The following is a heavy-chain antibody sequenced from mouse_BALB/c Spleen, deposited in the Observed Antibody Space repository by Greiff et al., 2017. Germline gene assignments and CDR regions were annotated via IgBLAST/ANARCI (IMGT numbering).Heavy chain of an antibody. Sequence: VKLVESGAELMKPGASVKISCKATGYTFSSYWIEWVKQRPGHGLEWIGEILPGSGSTNYNEKFKGKATFTADTSSNTAYMQLSSLTSEDSAVYYCAKVPIYDGYRYFDVWGAGTTVTVSS. J-gene: IGHJ1*01. CDR1: GYTFSSYW. D-gene: IGHD2-3*01. CDR2: ILPGSGST. CDR3: AKVPIYDGYRYFDV. V-gene: IGHV1-9*01.